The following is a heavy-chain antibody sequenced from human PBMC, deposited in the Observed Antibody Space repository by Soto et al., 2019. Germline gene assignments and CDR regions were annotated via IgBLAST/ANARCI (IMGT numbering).Heavy chain of an antibody. J-gene: IGHJ5*02. D-gene: IGHD6-19*01. CDR2: MNPNSGNT. CDR1: GYTFTSYD. CDR3: ARGRPARAVAARNWFDP. Sequence: QVQLVQSGAEVKKPGASVKVACKASGYTFTSYDINWVRQATGQGLEWMGWMNPNSGNTGYAQKFQGRVTMTRNTSISPAYMELSSLRSEDTAVYYCARGRPARAVAARNWFDPWGQGTLVTVSS. V-gene: IGHV1-8*01.